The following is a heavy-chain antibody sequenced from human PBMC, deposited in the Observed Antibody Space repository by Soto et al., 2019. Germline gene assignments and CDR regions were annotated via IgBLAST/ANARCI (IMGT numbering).Heavy chain of an antibody. V-gene: IGHV1-69*01. CDR1: GGTFSSYS. J-gene: IGHJ4*02. D-gene: IGHD1-26*01. CDR3: ARDGGRHSGGIDY. Sequence: QVQLVQSGAEVKKPGSSVKVSCKASGGTFSSYSINWVRQAPGQGLEGMGEIIPIFGTANYAQKFQGRVTITADEATSTAYMELSSLRSEDTAVYYCARDGGRHSGGIDYCGQGTLVTISS. CDR2: IIPIFGTA.